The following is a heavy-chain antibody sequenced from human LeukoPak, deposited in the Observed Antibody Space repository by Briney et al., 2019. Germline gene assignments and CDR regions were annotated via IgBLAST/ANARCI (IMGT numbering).Heavy chain of an antibody. CDR3: ARDLPAGGNPGGRFDY. D-gene: IGHD3-16*01. V-gene: IGHV3-23*01. Sequence: GGSLRLSCAASGFTLRYGMSWVRQAPGRGLEWVSAVSGSGGSTDYADSVKGRFTISRDTSKDTMYLQLNSLRAEDTAVYYCARDLPAGGNPGGRFDYWVQGTL. J-gene: IGHJ4*02. CDR1: GFTLRYG. CDR2: VSGSGGST.